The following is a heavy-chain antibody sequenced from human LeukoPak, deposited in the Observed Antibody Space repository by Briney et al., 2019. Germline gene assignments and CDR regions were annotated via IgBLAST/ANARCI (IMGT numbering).Heavy chain of an antibody. D-gene: IGHD2-21*01. CDR1: GFTLSTYA. CDR3: AKAPVTSCRGAYCYPFDS. V-gene: IGHV3-23*01. J-gene: IGHJ4*02. Sequence: GGSLRLSCAASGFTLSTYAMSWVRLTPGNGLEWVAATSSSDAGTYHADSVRGRFTISRDNSKNTLYLQMNSLRAEDAAVYFCAKAPVTSCRGAYCYPFDSWGQGTLVTVSS. CDR2: TSSSDAGT.